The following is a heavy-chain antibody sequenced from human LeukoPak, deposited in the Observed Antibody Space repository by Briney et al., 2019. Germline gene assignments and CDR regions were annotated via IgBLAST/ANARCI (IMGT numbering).Heavy chain of an antibody. Sequence: SQTLSLTCAISGDNVSSNTSAWNWIRQSPSRGLEWLGRTYYRSKWYIDYAVYVKSRIIIKPDTSRNQFSLQLNSVTPEDTAVYYCVRGEILLWFGEPFHDWGQGTLVTVSS. CDR2: TYYRSKWYI. J-gene: IGHJ4*02. D-gene: IGHD3-10*01. V-gene: IGHV6-1*01. CDR3: VRGEILLWFGEPFHD. CDR1: GDNVSSNTSA.